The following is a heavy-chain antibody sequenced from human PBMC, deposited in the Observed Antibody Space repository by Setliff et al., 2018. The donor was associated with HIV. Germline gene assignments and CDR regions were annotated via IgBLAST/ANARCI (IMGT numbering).Heavy chain of an antibody. CDR1: GIIFSDYT. CDR2: ISSDGNKK. CDR3: TRDIALAGDLLGGDY. V-gene: IGHV3-30*04. J-gene: IGHJ4*02. Sequence: SLRLSCAVSGIIFSDYTMHWVRQAPGKGLEWVAVISSDGNKKYYADSVKGRFTVSRDNSKNTLYLQMTSVRAEDTAVYYCTRDIALAGDLLGGDYWGQGTLVTVS. D-gene: IGHD6-19*01.